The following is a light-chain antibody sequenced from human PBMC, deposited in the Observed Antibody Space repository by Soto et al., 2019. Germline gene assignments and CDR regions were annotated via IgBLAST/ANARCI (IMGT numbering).Light chain of an antibody. J-gene: IGLJ1*01. Sequence: QSVLTQPASVSGPPGQSITISCTGTSSDVGAYNYVSWYQHHPGKAPRLVIYDVTNRPSGISDRFSGSKSGNTASLTISGLLAEDEADYYSTSYTSISTYVFGTGTKLTVL. CDR2: DVT. V-gene: IGLV2-14*01. CDR3: TSYTSISTYV. CDR1: SSDVGAYNY.